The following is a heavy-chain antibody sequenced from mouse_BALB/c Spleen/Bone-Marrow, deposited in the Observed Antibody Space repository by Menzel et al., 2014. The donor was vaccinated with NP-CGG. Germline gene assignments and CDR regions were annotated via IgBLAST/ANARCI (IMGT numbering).Heavy chain of an antibody. D-gene: IGHD2-4*01. J-gene: IGHJ4*01. CDR1: GYNFISYW. CDR2: INPSTGYT. CDR3: ARNYDYDGGYYAMDY. V-gene: IGHV1-7*01. Sequence: AQLVESGAELAKPGASVKMSCKASGYNFISYWMHWVKQRPGQGLEWIGYINPSTGYTEYNQKFKDKATLTADESSSKAYMQLSSLTSEDSAVYYCARNYDYDGGYYAMDYWGQGTSVTVSS.